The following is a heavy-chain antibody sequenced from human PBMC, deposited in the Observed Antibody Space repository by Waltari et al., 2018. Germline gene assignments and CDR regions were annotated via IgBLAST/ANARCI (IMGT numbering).Heavy chain of an antibody. J-gene: IGHJ5*02. CDR2: MYSSGNT. CDR1: GGAISSSGYY. D-gene: IGHD3-22*01. CDR3: ARVYYDSSGYNWFDP. Sequence: QLQLQESGPGLVKPSETLSLTCTVSGGAISSSGYYWDWIRQSPGQGLEWVGSMYSSGNTYYSPSLKSRVTISVDMSKNQLSLKLDSVTAADTAVYYCARVYYDSSGYNWFDPWGQGTLVTVSS. V-gene: IGHV4-39*07.